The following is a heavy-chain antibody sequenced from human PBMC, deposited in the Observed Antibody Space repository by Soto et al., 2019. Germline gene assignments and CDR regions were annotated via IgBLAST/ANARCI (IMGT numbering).Heavy chain of an antibody. D-gene: IGHD2-2*01. CDR2: ISSSGNTI. Sequence: PGGSLRLSCAASGFSFSGYYMSWIRQAPGKGLEWVSYISSSGNTIYYADSVKGRFTISRDNAKNSLYLQMNSLRAEDTAVYYCARVLGYCSSTSCYGFYMDVWGKGTTVTVSS. V-gene: IGHV3-11*01. CDR3: ARVLGYCSSTSCYGFYMDV. J-gene: IGHJ6*03. CDR1: GFSFSGYY.